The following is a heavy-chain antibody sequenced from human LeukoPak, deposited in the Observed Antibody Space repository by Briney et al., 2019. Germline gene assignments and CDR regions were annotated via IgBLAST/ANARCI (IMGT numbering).Heavy chain of an antibody. V-gene: IGHV4-4*07. J-gene: IGHJ6*03. D-gene: IGHD1-26*01. CDR1: GGSISSYY. CDR2: IYTSGST. CDR3: ARETVSGDYYHYMDV. Sequence: SEXXXXXXTVXGGSISSYYWSWLRQPAGKGLEWIGRIYTSGSTNYNPSLKSRVTISVDTSKNHFSLNLRSVTAADTAIYFCARETVSGDYYHYMDVWGKGTTVTVSS.